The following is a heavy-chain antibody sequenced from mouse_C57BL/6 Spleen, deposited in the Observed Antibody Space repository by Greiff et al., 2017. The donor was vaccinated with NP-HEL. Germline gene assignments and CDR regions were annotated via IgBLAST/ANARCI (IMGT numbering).Heavy chain of an antibody. J-gene: IGHJ4*01. Sequence: QVQLQQSGAELVKPGASVKISCKASGYAFSSYWMNWVKQRPGKGLEWIGQIYPGDGDTNYNGKFKGKATLTADKSSSTAYMQLSSLTSEDSAVYFCARGVHDYAPYYAMDYWGQGTSVTVSS. D-gene: IGHD2-4*01. CDR2: IYPGDGDT. CDR1: GYAFSSYW. CDR3: ARGVHDYAPYYAMDY. V-gene: IGHV1-80*01.